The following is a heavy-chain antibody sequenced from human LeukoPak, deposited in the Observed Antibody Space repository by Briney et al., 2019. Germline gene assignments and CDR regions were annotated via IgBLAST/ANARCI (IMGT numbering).Heavy chain of an antibody. D-gene: IGHD6-6*01. CDR2: INHSGST. CDR1: GGSFSGYY. CDR3: ARGNGARFAEYSSSSGGHNWFDP. V-gene: IGHV4-34*01. J-gene: IGHJ5*02. Sequence: PSETLSLTCAVYGGSFSGYYWSRIRQPPGKGLEWIGEINHSGSTNYNPSLKSRVTISVDTSKNQFSLKLSSVTAADTAVYYCARGNGARFAEYSSSSGGHNWFDPWGQGTLVTVSS.